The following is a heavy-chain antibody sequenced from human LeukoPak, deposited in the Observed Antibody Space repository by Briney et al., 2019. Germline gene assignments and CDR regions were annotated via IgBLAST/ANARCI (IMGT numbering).Heavy chain of an antibody. J-gene: IGHJ5*02. CDR2: INSDGYST. Sequence: PGGSLRLSCEASGFTFSSYWMHWVRQAPGKGLVWVSRINSDGYSTSYADSVKGRFTISRDNAKNTVYLQMNSLRAEDTAVYYCARDRRGYSGYDPGWFDPWGQGTLVTVSS. CDR3: ARDRRGYSGYDPGWFDP. D-gene: IGHD5-12*01. CDR1: GFTFSSYW. V-gene: IGHV3-74*01.